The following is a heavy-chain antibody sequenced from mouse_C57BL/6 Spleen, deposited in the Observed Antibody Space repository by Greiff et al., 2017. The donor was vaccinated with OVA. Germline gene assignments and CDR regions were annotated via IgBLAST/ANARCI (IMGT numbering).Heavy chain of an antibody. V-gene: IGHV2-2*01. D-gene: IGHD2-4*01. J-gene: IGHJ2*01. Sequence: VQRVESGPGLVQPSQSLSITCTVSGFSLTSYGVHWVRQSPGKGLEWLGVVWSGGSTDYNAAFISRLSISKDNSKSQVFFKMNSLQADDTAIYYCARRGDDYDDYFDYWGQGTTLTVSS. CDR2: VWSGGST. CDR3: ARRGDDYDDYFDY. CDR1: GFSLTSYG.